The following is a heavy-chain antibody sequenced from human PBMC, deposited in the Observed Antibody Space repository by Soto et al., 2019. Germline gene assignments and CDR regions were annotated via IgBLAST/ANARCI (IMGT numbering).Heavy chain of an antibody. CDR1: GFTFIDCT. CDR2: ISSSSSYI. Sequence: PGGSLRLSCAASGFTFIDCTMNWVRQAPGKGLEWVSSISSSSSYIYYADSVKGRFTISRDNARNSLYLQMNSLRAEDTAVYYCVRERGYSGSPFDYWGQGTLVTVSS. V-gene: IGHV3-21*01. J-gene: IGHJ4*02. D-gene: IGHD5-12*01. CDR3: VRERGYSGSPFDY.